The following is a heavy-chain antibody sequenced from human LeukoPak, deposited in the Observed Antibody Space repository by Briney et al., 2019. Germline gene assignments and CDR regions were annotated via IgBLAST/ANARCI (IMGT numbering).Heavy chain of an antibody. CDR3: ARVPVWFGGLFNYYYYYGMDV. J-gene: IGHJ6*02. V-gene: IGHV4-39*01. CDR1: GGSISGSSYY. CDR2: IYYSGST. Sequence: SETLSLTCTVSGGSISGSSYYWGWIRQPPGKGLEWIGSIYYSGSTYYNPSLKSRVTISVDTSKNQFSLKLSSVTAADTAVYYCARVPVWFGGLFNYYYYYGMDVWGQGTTVTVSS. D-gene: IGHD3-10*01.